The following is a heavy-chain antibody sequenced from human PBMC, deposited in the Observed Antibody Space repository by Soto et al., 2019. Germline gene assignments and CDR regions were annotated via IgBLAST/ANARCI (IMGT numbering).Heavy chain of an antibody. CDR3: ARASKCDSSGNFDY. D-gene: IGHD3-22*01. J-gene: IGHJ4*02. Sequence: SETLSLTCTVSGGSISSGGYYWSWIRQHPGKGLEWIGYIYYSGSTYYNPSLKSRVTISVDTSKNQFSLKLSSVTAADTAVYYCARASKCDSSGNFDYWGQGTLVTVSS. V-gene: IGHV4-31*03. CDR1: GGSISSGGYY. CDR2: IYYSGST.